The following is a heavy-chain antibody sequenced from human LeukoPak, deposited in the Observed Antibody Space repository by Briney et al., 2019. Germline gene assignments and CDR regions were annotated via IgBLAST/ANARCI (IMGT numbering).Heavy chain of an antibody. CDR2: ISGSGDNT. CDR1: GFTFSSYA. Sequence: GGSLRLSCAASGFTFSSYAMSWVRQAPGKGLEWVSAISGSGDNTYYADSVKGRSIISRDNYKNTMYLQMNSLRAEDTAVYYCAKVSGGGLYYDGMDVWGQGTTVTVSS. V-gene: IGHV3-23*01. J-gene: IGHJ6*02. CDR3: AKVSGGGLYYDGMDV. D-gene: IGHD1-14*01.